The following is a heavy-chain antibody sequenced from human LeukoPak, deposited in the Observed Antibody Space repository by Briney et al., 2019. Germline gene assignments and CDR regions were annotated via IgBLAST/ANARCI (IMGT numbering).Heavy chain of an antibody. V-gene: IGHV4-31*03. CDR1: GGSISSGGYY. CDR2: IYYSGST. CDR3: ARNRVDTAMVVFDY. Sequence: SETLSLTCTVSGGSISSGGYYWSWIRQHPGKGLEWIGYIYYSGSTYYNPSLKSRVTISVDTSKNQFSLKLSSVTAADTAVYCCARNRVDTAMVVFDYWGQGTLVTVSS. D-gene: IGHD5-18*01. J-gene: IGHJ4*02.